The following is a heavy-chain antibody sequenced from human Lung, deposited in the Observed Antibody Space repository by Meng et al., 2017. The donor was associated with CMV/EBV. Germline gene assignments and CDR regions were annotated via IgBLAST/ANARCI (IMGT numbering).Heavy chain of an antibody. CDR1: GFSLRTSRMR. CDR3: ARMGYGYNYLDS. Sequence: SGXXLVXPTPTLTLTCTYSGFSLRTSRMRVSWIRQPPGKALEWLARIDWDDDKFYSTSLKTRLTISKDTSKNQVVLTMTNMDPVDTATYYCARMGYGYNYLDSWXQGTLVTVSS. D-gene: IGHD5-24*01. CDR2: IDWDDDK. J-gene: IGHJ4*02. V-gene: IGHV2-70D*14.